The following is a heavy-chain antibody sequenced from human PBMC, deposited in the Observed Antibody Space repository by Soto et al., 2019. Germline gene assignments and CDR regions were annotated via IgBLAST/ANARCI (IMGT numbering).Heavy chain of an antibody. D-gene: IGHD6-19*01. CDR1: GYTFTNYY. J-gene: IGHJ4*02. CDR3: ARGFSGGWRFDY. CDR2: INPSGGYT. V-gene: IGHV1-46*01. Sequence: QVQLVQSGAEVKKPGASVRVSCKASGYTFTNYYIHWVRQAPGQGLEWMRIINPSGGYTSYEQKFQGRVTMTRDSSTNTVYMELSSLRSEDTAVYYCARGFSGGWRFDYWGQGTLVTVSS.